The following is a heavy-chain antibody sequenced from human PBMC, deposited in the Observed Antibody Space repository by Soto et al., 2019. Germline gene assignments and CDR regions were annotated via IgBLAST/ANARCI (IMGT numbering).Heavy chain of an antibody. J-gene: IGHJ5*02. CDR1: GYTFTSYD. D-gene: IGHD6-19*01. V-gene: IGHV1-8*01. CDR3: ARGYDSSGWPRFDP. Sequence: ASVKVSCKASGYTFTSYDINWVRQATGQGLEWVVWMNPNSGNTGYAQKFQGRVTMTRNTSISTAYMELSSLRSEDTAVYYCARGYDSSGWPRFDPWGQGTLVTVSS. CDR2: MNPNSGNT.